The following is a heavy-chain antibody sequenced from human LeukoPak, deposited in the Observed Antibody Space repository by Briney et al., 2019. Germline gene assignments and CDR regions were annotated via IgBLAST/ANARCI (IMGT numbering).Heavy chain of an antibody. D-gene: IGHD4-17*01. V-gene: IGHV1-8*01. Sequence: ASVKVSCKASGYTFTSYDINWVRQATGQGLEWMGWMNPNSGNTGYAQKFQGRVTMTRNTSISTAYMELSSLRSEDTAVYYCARDTDHDYGDRVGWPYWGQGTLVTVSS. CDR1: GYTFTSYD. J-gene: IGHJ4*02. CDR2: MNPNSGNT. CDR3: ARDTDHDYGDRVGWPY.